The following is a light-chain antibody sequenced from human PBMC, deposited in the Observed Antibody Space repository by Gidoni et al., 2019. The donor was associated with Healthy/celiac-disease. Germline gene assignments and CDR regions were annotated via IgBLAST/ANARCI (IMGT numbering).Light chain of an antibody. Sequence: QSVLTQPPSASGNPGQRVTISCSGSSSNIGSNTVNGYQQLPGTAPKLLIYSNNQRPSGVPDRFSGSKSGTSASLAISGLQSEDEADYYCAAWDDSLNGWVFGGGTKLTVL. CDR1: SSNIGSNT. CDR3: AAWDDSLNGWV. V-gene: IGLV1-44*01. CDR2: SNN. J-gene: IGLJ3*02.